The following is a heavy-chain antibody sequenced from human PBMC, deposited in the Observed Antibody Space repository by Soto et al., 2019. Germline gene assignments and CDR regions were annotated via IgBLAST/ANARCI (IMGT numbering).Heavy chain of an antibody. CDR2: IYPGDSDT. D-gene: IGHD6-19*01. CDR3: ARHPSGSGVYNDAFDI. J-gene: IGHJ3*02. CDR1: GYSFTSYW. V-gene: IGHV5-51*01. Sequence: GESLKISCKGSGYSFTSYWIGWVRQMPGKGLEWMGIIYPGDSDTRYSTSFQGQVTISADKSISTAYLQWSSLKASDTAMYYCARHPSGSGVYNDAFDIWGQGTMVTVSS.